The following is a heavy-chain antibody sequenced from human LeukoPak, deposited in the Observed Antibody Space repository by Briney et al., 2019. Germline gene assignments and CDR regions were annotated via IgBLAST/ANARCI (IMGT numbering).Heavy chain of an antibody. CDR3: AKVTGTYDDY. Sequence: GGSLRLSCAASGFTFDDYAMQWVRQAPGKGLEWVSGISWNSGSIDYADSVKGRFTISRDNAKNSLYLQMNSLRAEDTALYYCAKVTGTYDDYWGQGTLVTVSS. CDR2: ISWNSGSI. J-gene: IGHJ4*02. CDR1: GFTFDDYA. D-gene: IGHD3-22*01. V-gene: IGHV3-9*01.